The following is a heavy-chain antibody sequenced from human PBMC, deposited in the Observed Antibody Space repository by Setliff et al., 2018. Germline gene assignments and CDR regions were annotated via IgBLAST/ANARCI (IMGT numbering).Heavy chain of an antibody. CDR1: GVSFGSGTYY. Sequence: PSYTLSLTCTVSGVSFGSGTYYWSWIRQPAGKGLEWIGLIQSTGNTNYNPSLQSRVTISIDTSKNQFSLKMSSVTAADTAMYYCAGTPALGTSWLSPFDYWGQGTLVTVSS. V-gene: IGHV4-61*02. CDR2: IQSTGNT. J-gene: IGHJ4*02. D-gene: IGHD5-12*01. CDR3: AGTPALGTSWLSPFDY.